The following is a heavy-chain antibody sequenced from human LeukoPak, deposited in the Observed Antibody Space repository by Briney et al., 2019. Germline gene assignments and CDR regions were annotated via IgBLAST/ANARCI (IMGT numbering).Heavy chain of an antibody. D-gene: IGHD3-10*01. Sequence: PGGSLRLSCAASGFTFSSYEMNWVRQAPGKGLEWVSYISSSGSTIYYADSVKGRFTISRDNAKNSLYLQMNSLRAEDTAVYYCASLPSPPHMVRGTYLESFWGQGTLVTVSS. J-gene: IGHJ4*02. CDR2: ISSSGSTI. CDR3: ASLPSPPHMVRGTYLESF. CDR1: GFTFSSYE. V-gene: IGHV3-48*03.